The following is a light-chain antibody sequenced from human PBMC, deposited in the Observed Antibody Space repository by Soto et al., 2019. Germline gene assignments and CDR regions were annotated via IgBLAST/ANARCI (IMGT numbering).Light chain of an antibody. Sequence: DIQLTQSLYALSASVEERVTLTWRASQSISSWLAWYQQKPGKAPKLLIYKASSLESGVPSRFSGSGSGTEFTLTISSLQPDDFATYFCQQYHTYPWTFGQGTKVDIK. CDR1: QSISSW. CDR2: KAS. CDR3: QQYHTYPWT. J-gene: IGKJ1*01. V-gene: IGKV1-5*03.